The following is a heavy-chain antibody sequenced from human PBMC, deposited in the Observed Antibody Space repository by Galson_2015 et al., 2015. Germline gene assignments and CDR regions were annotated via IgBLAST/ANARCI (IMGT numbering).Heavy chain of an antibody. CDR1: GFTLSTIW. CDR3: ARDFIHRDSGAI. V-gene: IGHV3-7*01. D-gene: IGHD1-26*01. J-gene: IGHJ4*02. Sequence: SLRLSCAASGFTLSTIWMAWVRQAPGKGLEWVANIKEDGSEKYYVDSVKGRFTISRDNAKNSLYLQMNSLRADDSAVYYCARDFIHRDSGAIWGQGTLVTVSS. CDR2: IKEDGSEK.